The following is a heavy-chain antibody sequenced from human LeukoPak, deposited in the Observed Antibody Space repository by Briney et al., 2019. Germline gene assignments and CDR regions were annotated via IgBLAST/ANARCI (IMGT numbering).Heavy chain of an antibody. V-gene: IGHV4-59*12. J-gene: IGHJ4*02. CDR2: IYYTGTT. Sequence: SETLSLTCTVSSGSISSYHWSWIRQPPDKGLEWIGFIYYTGTTNYNPSLKSRLTISVDTSKNQFSLKLSSVTAADTTVYYCARDGYGGNTDYWGQGTLVTVSS. CDR1: SGSISSYH. CDR3: ARDGYGGNTDY. D-gene: IGHD4-23*01.